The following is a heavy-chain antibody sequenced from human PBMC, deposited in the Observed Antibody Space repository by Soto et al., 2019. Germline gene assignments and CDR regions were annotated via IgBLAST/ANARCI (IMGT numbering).Heavy chain of an antibody. CDR2: ISAYNGNT. V-gene: IGHV1-18*01. Sequence: QVQLVQSGAEVKKPGASVKVSCKASGYTFTNYGISWVRQAPGQGLEWMGWISAYNGNTKYAQKLQGRVTMTTDTSTSTAYMELRSRRSDDTAVYYCARGVGAGSYYNQYNWFDPWGQGTLVPVSS. J-gene: IGHJ5*02. CDR1: GYTFTNYG. D-gene: IGHD3-10*01. CDR3: ARGVGAGSYYNQYNWFDP.